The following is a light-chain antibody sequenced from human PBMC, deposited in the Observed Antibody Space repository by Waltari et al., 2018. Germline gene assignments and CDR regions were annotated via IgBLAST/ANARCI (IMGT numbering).Light chain of an antibody. CDR3: KSYTSRYTYV. CDR2: DVT. V-gene: IGLV2-14*03. Sequence: QSALPQPASVSGSPGQSITISCTGTSSDVGGYNHVPWYQQHPGNAPKLLFYDVTNRPSGISKRFSGSKSDNTASLTISGLQTEDEADYYCKSYTSRYTYVFGTGTKVTVL. CDR1: SSDVGGYNH. J-gene: IGLJ1*01.